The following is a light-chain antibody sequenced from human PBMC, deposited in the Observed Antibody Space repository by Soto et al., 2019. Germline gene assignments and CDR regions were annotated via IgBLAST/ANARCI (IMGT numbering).Light chain of an antibody. CDR1: QDISSY. CDR3: QQRHGYPIT. V-gene: IGKV1-9*01. Sequence: DIQLTQSPSFLSASVGDRVTVTCRASQDISSYLAWYQQKPGKAPNLLIHTASTLQSGVPSRFSGSGSGAEFTLTISSLQPDDFATYYCQQRHGYPITFGQGTRLDIK. J-gene: IGKJ5*01. CDR2: TAS.